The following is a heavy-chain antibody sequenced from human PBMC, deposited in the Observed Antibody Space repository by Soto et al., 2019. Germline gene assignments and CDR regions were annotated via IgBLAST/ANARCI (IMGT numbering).Heavy chain of an antibody. CDR3: ARGDRGAFDI. CDR2: IHSDGSST. D-gene: IGHD1-26*01. CDR1: GFTFSYYW. Sequence: EVQLVESGGGLVQPGESLRLSCAASGFTFSYYWMHWVRQAPGKGLVWVSRIHSDGSSTTYADSVKGQFTISRDNARNTVYLQMNSLRVEDTAVYYCARGDRGAFDIWGQGTVVTVSS. V-gene: IGHV3-74*01. J-gene: IGHJ3*02.